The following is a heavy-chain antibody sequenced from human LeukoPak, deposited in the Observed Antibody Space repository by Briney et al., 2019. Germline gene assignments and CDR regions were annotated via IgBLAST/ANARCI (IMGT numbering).Heavy chain of an antibody. CDR3: ARDYGIFGGYYYYGMDV. CDR1: GFTFSSYV. D-gene: IGHD3-3*01. J-gene: IGHJ6*02. V-gene: IGHV3-33*01. CDR2: IWYDGSNK. Sequence: GRSLRLSCAASGFTFSSYVMHWVRQAPGKGLEWVAVIWYDGSNKYYADSVKGRFTISRDNSKNTLYLQMNSLRAEDTAVYYCARDYGIFGGYYYYGMDVWGQGTTVTVSS.